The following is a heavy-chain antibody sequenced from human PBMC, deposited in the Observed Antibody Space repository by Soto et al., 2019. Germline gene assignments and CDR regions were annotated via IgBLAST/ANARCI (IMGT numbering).Heavy chain of an antibody. CDR2: ISWNGGTI. CDR3: AKDGFAFSYYYGLEV. V-gene: IGHV3-9*01. J-gene: IGHJ6*02. CDR1: GFTFDDYA. Sequence: GGSLRLSCAASGFTFDDYAMHWVRQAPGKGLEWVSGISWNGGTIGYVDSVKGRFTIPRDNAKKSLYLQMDSLRADDTAFYYCAKDGFAFSYYYGLEVWGQGTTVTVSS.